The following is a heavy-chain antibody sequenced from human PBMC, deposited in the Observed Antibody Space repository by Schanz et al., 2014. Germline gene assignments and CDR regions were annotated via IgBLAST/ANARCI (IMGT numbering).Heavy chain of an antibody. Sequence: EGQLAESGGGLVQPGGSLRLSCAVSGFTVSSNHMSWVRQAPGKGLEWVANIKQHGNEKYYVDSVKGRFTISRDNSKNTLYLQMNTLRAEDTAVYYCARDRGYCSGGSCLTFDYWGQGTLVTVSS. CDR1: GFTVSSNH. CDR2: IKQHGNEK. J-gene: IGHJ4*02. CDR3: ARDRGYCSGGSCLTFDY. D-gene: IGHD2-15*01. V-gene: IGHV3-7*01.